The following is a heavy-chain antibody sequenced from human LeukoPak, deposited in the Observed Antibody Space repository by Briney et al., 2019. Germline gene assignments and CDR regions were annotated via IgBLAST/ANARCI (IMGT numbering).Heavy chain of an antibody. J-gene: IGHJ4*02. Sequence: SETLSLTCAVSGGSISSGGYSWSWIRQPPGKGLEWIGYIYHSGSTYYNPSLKSRVTISVDTSKNQFSLKLSSVTAADTAVYYCARAMADGDYYDSSGSFDYWGQGTLVTVSS. CDR3: ARAMADGDYYDSSGSFDY. CDR1: GGSISSGGYS. V-gene: IGHV4-30-2*01. D-gene: IGHD3-22*01. CDR2: IYHSGST.